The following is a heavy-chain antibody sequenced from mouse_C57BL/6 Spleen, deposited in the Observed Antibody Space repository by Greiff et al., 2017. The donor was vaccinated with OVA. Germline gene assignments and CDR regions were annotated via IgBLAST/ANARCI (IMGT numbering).Heavy chain of an antibody. CDR1: GYAFSSSW. CDR2: IYPGDGDT. D-gene: IGHD1-1*02. J-gene: IGHJ2*01. CDR3: ARGGNGVDD. V-gene: IGHV1-82*01. Sequence: QVQLQQSGPELVKPGASVKISCKASGYAFSSSWMNWVKQRPGKGLEWIGRIYPGDGDTNYNGKFKGKATLTADKSSSTAYMQLSSLTSEDSAVYFCARGGNGVDDWGQGTTLTVSS.